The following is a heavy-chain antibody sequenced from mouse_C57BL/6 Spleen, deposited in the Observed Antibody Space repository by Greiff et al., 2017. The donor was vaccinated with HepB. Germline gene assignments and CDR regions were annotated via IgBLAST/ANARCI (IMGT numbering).Heavy chain of an antibody. V-gene: IGHV3-6*01. J-gene: IGHJ1*03. CDR2: ISYDGSN. CDR1: GYSITSGYY. CDR3: ARGDLYYGNYVWYFDV. Sequence: VQLQQSGPGLVKPSQSLSLTCSVTGYSITSGYYWNWIRQFPGNKLEWMGYISYDGSNNYNPSLKNRISITRDTSKNQFFLKLNSVTTEDTATYYCARGDLYYGNYVWYFDVWGTGTTVTVSS. D-gene: IGHD2-1*01.